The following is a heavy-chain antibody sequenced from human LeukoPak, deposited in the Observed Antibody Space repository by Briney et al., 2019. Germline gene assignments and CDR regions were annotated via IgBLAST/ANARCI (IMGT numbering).Heavy chain of an antibody. CDR3: AKDRGVQLWFGDY. CDR2: ISGSGDYT. CDR1: GFTFSNYA. Sequence: GGSLRLSCAASGFTFSNYAMSWVRRAPGKGLEWVSVISGSGDYTNYADSVKGRYTISRDNSKNTLYLQMNTLRAEDTAVYYCAKDRGVQLWFGDYWGQGTLVTVSS. V-gene: IGHV3-23*01. J-gene: IGHJ4*02. D-gene: IGHD3-10*01.